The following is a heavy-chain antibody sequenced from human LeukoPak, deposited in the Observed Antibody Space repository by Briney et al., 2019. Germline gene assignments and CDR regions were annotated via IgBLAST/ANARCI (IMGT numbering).Heavy chain of an antibody. CDR2: IYSDNT. J-gene: IGHJ4*02. V-gene: IGHV3-66*03. Sequence: SGGSLRLSCTVSGFTVSSNSMSWVRQAPGKGLEWVSFIYSDNTHYSDSVKGRFTISRDFSRNTLYLQMNSLRVEDTAVYYCARGTCTSGSCYSNFDYWGQGTLVTVSS. CDR1: GFTVSSNS. CDR3: ARGTCTSGSCYSNFDY. D-gene: IGHD2-15*01.